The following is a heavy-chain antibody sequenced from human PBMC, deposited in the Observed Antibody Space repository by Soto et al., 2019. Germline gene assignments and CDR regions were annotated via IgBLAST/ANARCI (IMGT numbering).Heavy chain of an antibody. Sequence: ASVKVSCKASGGTFSSYAISWVRQAPGQGLEWMGGIIPIFGTANYAQKFQGRVTITADESTSTAYMELSSLRSEDTAVYYCARGTLRFLEWLPFDYWGQGTLVTVSS. CDR1: GGTFSSYA. V-gene: IGHV1-69*13. CDR3: ARGTLRFLEWLPFDY. J-gene: IGHJ4*02. D-gene: IGHD3-3*01. CDR2: IIPIFGTA.